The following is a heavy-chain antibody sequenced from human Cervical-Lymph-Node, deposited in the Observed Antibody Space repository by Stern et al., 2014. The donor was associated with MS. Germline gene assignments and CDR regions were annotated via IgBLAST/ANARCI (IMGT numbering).Heavy chain of an antibody. V-gene: IGHV4-61*02. J-gene: IGHJ5*02. CDR3: ATTRWDLFTWNWFDP. D-gene: IGHD1-26*01. CDR1: GGSISSSGYY. Sequence: QVQLVQSGPGLVKPSQTLSLTCTVSGGSISSSGYYWSWIRQPADKGLEWIGRIHDSGSTYYNPSLKSRVTLSLDTAKTPTSPQLTSVTAADTAVYYCATTRWDLFTWNWFDPWGQGTLVTVSS. CDR2: IHDSGST.